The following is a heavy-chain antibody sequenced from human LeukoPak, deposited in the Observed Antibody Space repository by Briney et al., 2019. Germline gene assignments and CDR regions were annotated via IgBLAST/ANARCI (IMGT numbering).Heavy chain of an antibody. J-gene: IGHJ4*02. CDR3: ARVLGASIIPVGFWGSGAPDY. CDR1: GYTFTSYG. V-gene: IGHV1-18*01. Sequence: ASVNVSCKASGYTFTSYGISRVRQAPGQGLEWMGGISAYNGNTNYAQKLQGRVTMTTDTSTSTAYMELRSLRSDDTAVYYCARVLGASIIPVGFWGSGAPDYWGQGTLVTVSS. CDR2: ISAYNGNT. D-gene: IGHD3-16*01.